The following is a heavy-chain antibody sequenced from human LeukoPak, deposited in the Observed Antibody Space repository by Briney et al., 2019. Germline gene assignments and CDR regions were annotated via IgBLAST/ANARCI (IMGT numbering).Heavy chain of an antibody. J-gene: IGHJ4*02. D-gene: IGHD1-1*01. CDR2: IFYSGGI. V-gene: IGHV4-59*01. CDR3: ARGNWYLDY. CDR1: GGSLSSYF. Sequence: SETLSLTCTVSGGSLSSYFWSWIRQPPGKGLECIGYIFYSGGINYNPSLKSRVAISVDTPKNQFSLKVSSVAAADAAVYYCARGNWYLDYWGQGTLVTVSS.